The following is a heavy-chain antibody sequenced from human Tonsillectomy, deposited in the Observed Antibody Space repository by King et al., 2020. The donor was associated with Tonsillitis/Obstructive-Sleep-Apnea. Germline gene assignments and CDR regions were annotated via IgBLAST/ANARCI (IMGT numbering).Heavy chain of an antibody. CDR1: GFTFSNFA. D-gene: IGHD2-2*01. CDR3: VKVGYCANTSCYHAFDI. J-gene: IGHJ3*02. V-gene: IGHV3-64D*06. Sequence: VQLVESGGDLVQPGGSLRLSCSASGFTFSNFAIHWVRQAPGKGLEYVSAISSDGGSTYYADSVKGRFTISRDNSKNTLYLQMNSLRAEDTAVYYCVKVGYCANTSCYHAFDIWGRGTMVAVSS. CDR2: ISSDGGST.